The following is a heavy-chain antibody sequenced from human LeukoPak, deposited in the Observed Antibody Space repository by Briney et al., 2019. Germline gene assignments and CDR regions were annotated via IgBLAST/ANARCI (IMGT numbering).Heavy chain of an antibody. Sequence: PGGSLRLSCAASGFTFSSYSMNWVRQAPGKGLEWVSYISSSSSTIYYADSVKGRFTISRDNAKNSLYLQMNSLRAEDTAVYYCARDPLLSIAAAASYGMDVWGQGTTVTVSS. V-gene: IGHV3-48*04. CDR2: ISSSSSTI. CDR1: GFTFSSYS. J-gene: IGHJ6*02. D-gene: IGHD6-13*01. CDR3: ARDPLLSIAAAASYGMDV.